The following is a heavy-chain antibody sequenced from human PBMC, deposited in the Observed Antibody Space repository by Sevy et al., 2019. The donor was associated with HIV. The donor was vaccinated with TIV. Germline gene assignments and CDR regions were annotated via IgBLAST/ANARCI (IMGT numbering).Heavy chain of an antibody. J-gene: IGHJ4*02. Sequence: SETLSLTCSVSGGSIGNGGYYLSWIRQHPGKGLEWIGYSYNSGTTYYNPSLKSRITISVDTSKSQFSLTLSSVTAADTAVYFCARGSSEHITHELWGQGTLVTVSS. CDR1: GGSIGNGGYY. D-gene: IGHD3-10*01. CDR3: ARGSSEHITHEL. V-gene: IGHV4-31*03. CDR2: SYNSGTT.